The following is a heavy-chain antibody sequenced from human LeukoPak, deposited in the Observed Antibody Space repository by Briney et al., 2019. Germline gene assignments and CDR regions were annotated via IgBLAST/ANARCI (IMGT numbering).Heavy chain of an antibody. V-gene: IGHV3-23*01. CDR1: GFTFSSYA. CDR3: AKDIGDYYDSSGYYPSGGRYFDY. J-gene: IGHJ4*02. CDR2: ISGSGGSP. D-gene: IGHD3-22*01. Sequence: GGSLRLSCAASGFTFSSYAMSWVRQAPGKGLEWVSAISGSGGSPYYADSVKGRFTISRDNSKNTLYLQMNSLRAEDTAVYYCAKDIGDYYDSSGYYPSGGRYFDYWGQGTLVTVSS.